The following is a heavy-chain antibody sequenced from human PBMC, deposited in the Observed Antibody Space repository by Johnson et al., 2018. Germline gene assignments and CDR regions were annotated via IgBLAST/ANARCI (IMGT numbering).Heavy chain of an antibody. CDR2: IRWYRGSI. V-gene: IGHV3-9*01. CDR1: GFTFDDYA. CDR3: AKGASWNYGDYGSGSSKYFQH. Sequence: EVQLVESGGGLVQXGRSLRLXCAASGFTFDDYAMHWVRQAPGKGLEWVSGIRWYRGSIGYADSVKGRFTISRDNAKNSLYLQMNSLRAEDTALYYCAKGASWNYGDYGSGSSKYFQHWGQGTLVTVSS. J-gene: IGHJ1*01. D-gene: IGHD4-17*01.